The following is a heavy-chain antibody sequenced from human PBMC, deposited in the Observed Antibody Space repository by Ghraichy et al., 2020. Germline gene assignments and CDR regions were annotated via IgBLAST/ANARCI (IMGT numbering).Heavy chain of an antibody. Sequence: GVLNISCVGSGFIFSGYNMNWVRQSPGKGLEWVAYISTSSRSIFYADSVKGRFTVSRDNAKNSLSLQMSSLRNEDTAVYYCARASRVVRFYYYDGMDVWGQGTTVTVSS. CDR1: GFIFSGYN. J-gene: IGHJ6*02. CDR2: ISTSSRSI. D-gene: IGHD2-21*01. CDR3: ARASRVVRFYYYDGMDV. V-gene: IGHV3-48*02.